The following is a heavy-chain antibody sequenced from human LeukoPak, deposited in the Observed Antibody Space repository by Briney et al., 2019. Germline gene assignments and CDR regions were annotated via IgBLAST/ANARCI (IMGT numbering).Heavy chain of an antibody. CDR2: INPNSGGT. J-gene: IGHJ4*02. CDR1: GYTFTGYY. D-gene: IGHD1-26*01. Sequence: ASVKVSCKASGYTFTGYYMHWVRQAPGQGLEWMGWINPNSGGTNYAQKFQGRVTMTRDTSISTAYMELSSLRSEDTAVYYCARASTIVGATNYWGQGTLVTVSS. CDR3: ARASTIVGATNY. V-gene: IGHV1-2*02.